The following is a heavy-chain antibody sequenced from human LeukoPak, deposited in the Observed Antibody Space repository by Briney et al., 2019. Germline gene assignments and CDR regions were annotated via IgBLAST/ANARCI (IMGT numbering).Heavy chain of an antibody. J-gene: IGHJ1*01. D-gene: IGHD4-17*01. Sequence: SSETLSLTCTVSGGSISSSSYYWGWIRQPPGKGLEWIASIYYSGSTYYNPSLKSRVTISVDTSKNQFSLKLSSVTAADTAVYYCARQLGYDYGDYRGGFQHWGQGTLVTVSS. CDR3: ARQLGYDYGDYRGGFQH. CDR2: IYYSGST. V-gene: IGHV4-39*01. CDR1: GGSISSSSYY.